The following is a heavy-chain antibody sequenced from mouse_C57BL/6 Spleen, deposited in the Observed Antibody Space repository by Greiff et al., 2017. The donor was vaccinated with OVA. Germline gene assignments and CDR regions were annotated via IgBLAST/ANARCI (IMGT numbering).Heavy chain of an antibody. J-gene: IGHJ3*01. Sequence: QVHVKQSGPELVKPGASVKISCKASGYAFSSSWMNWVKQRPGKGLEWIGRIYPGDGDTNYNGKFKGKATLTADKSSSTAYMQLSSLTSEDSAVYFCARGIYYDYDGGFAYWGQGTLVTVSA. V-gene: IGHV1-82*01. CDR3: ARGIYYDYDGGFAY. D-gene: IGHD2-4*01. CDR1: GYAFSSSW. CDR2: IYPGDGDT.